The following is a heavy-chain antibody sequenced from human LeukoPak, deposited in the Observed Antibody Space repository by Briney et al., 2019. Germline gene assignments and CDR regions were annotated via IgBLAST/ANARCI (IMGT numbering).Heavy chain of an antibody. V-gene: IGHV1-18*01. J-gene: IGHJ5*02. Sequence: GASVKVSCKASGGTFSSYAISWVRQAPGQGLEWMGWISAYNGNTNYAQKLQGRVTMTTDTSTSTAYMELRSLRSDDTAVYYCARDQGIVVVPAALDPWGQGTLVTVSS. D-gene: IGHD2-2*01. CDR2: ISAYNGNT. CDR1: GGTFSSYA. CDR3: ARDQGIVVVPAALDP.